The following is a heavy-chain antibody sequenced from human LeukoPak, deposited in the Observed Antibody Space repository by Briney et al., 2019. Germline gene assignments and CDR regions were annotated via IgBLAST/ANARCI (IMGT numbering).Heavy chain of an antibody. CDR2: ISVSGADT. V-gene: IGHV3-23*01. J-gene: IGHJ4*02. D-gene: IGHD1-26*01. Sequence: GGSLRLSSAASGFTFSSYGMSWLRQPPGKGLEWVSTISVSGADTYYADSVKGRFTISRDNSKNTLSLHMNSLRAEDTALYYCAKKRARWDDFDYWGQGILVTVSS. CDR1: GFTFSSYG. CDR3: AKKRARWDDFDY.